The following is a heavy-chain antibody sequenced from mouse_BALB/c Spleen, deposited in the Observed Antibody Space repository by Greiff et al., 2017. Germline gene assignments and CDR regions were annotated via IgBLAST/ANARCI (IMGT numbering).Heavy chain of an antibody. CDR1: GYTFTSYW. V-gene: IGHV1-7*01. CDR3: ARYLYRACAY. Sequence: QVQLKQSGAELAKPGASVKMSCKASGYTFTSYWMHWVKQRPGQGLEWIGYINPSTGYTEYNQKFKDKATLTADKSSSTAYMQLSSLASEDSAVYFSARYLYRACAYWGEGSLVTVSA. J-gene: IGHJ3*01. CDR2: INPSTGYT. D-gene: IGHD2-14*01.